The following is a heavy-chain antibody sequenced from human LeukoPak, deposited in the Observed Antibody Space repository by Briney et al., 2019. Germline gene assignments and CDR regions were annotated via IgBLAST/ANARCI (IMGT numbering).Heavy chain of an antibody. Sequence: ASVTVSCTASGYTFTSYGISWVRQAPGQGLEWMGWISAYNGNTNYAQKLQGRVTMTTDTSTSTAYMELRSLRSGDTAVYYCARDSRDYAPGDYWGQGTLVTVSS. J-gene: IGHJ4*02. CDR1: GYTFTSYG. V-gene: IGHV1-18*01. CDR2: ISAYNGNT. CDR3: ARDSRDYAPGDY. D-gene: IGHD4-17*01.